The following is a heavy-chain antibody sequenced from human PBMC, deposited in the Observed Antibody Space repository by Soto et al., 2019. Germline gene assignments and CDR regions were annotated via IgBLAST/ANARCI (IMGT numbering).Heavy chain of an antibody. V-gene: IGHV5-10-1*01. CDR3: ARGPPDSRWVWKHYYYYGMDG. CDR1: GYSFTSYW. J-gene: IGHJ6*02. CDR2: IDPSDSYT. D-gene: IGHD3-16*01. Sequence: PGESLKISCKGSGYSFTSYWISWVRQMPGKGLEWMGRIDPSDSYTNYSPSFQGHVTISADKSISTAYLQWSSLKASDTAMYYCARGPPDSRWVWKHYYYYGMDGWGQGITVTVAS.